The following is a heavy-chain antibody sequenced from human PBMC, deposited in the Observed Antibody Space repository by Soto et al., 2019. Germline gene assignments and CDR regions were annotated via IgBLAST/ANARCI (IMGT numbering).Heavy chain of an antibody. CDR2: IYYSGST. CDR1: GGSISSGGYY. J-gene: IGHJ6*02. CDR3: ARDFLVTSPPYGMDV. D-gene: IGHD3-3*01. Sequence: SETLSLTCTVSGGSISSGGYYWSWIRQHPGKGLEWIGYIYYSGSTYYNPSLKSRVTISVDTSKNQFSLKLSSVTAADTAVYYCARDFLVTSPPYGMDVWGQGTTVTVSS. V-gene: IGHV4-31*03.